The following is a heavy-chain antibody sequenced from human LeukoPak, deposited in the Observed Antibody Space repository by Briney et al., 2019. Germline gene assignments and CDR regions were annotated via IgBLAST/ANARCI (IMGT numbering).Heavy chain of an antibody. CDR2: IYSGGST. CDR1: GFTFSSNY. Sequence: GGSLRLSCAASGFTFSSNYMSWVRQAPGKGLEWVSVIYSGGSTYYADSVKGRFTISRDNSKNTLYLQMNSLRAEDTAVYYCARAAHYDFWSGYGMDVWGQGTTVTVSS. CDR3: ARAAHYDFWSGYGMDV. D-gene: IGHD3-3*01. J-gene: IGHJ6*02. V-gene: IGHV3-66*01.